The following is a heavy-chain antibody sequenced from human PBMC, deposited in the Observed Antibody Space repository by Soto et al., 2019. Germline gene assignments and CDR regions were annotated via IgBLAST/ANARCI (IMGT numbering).Heavy chain of an antibody. CDR1: GFTFSSYG. V-gene: IGHV3-30*18. CDR3: AKDGDPLGLAGMDV. J-gene: IGHJ6*02. Sequence: QVQLVESGGGVVQPGRSLRLSCAASGFTFSSYGMHWVRQAPGKGLEWVAVISYDGSNKYYADSVKGRFTISRDNSKNALYLQMNSLRAEDTAVYYCAKDGDPLGLAGMDVWGQGTTVTVSS. D-gene: IGHD3-10*01. CDR2: ISYDGSNK.